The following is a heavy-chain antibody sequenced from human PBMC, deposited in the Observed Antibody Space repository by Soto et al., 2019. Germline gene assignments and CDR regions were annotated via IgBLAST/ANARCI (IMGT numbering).Heavy chain of an antibody. Sequence: QVQLVQSGAEVKKPGASVKVSCKASGYTFISYGISWVRQAPGQGLEWMGWISGYNGNTKYAQKLXXXXXXXXXXXXXXAXXXXXXXXXXDTAVYXXARDLGAQIVDYWGQGTLVTVSS. CDR1: GYTFISYG. J-gene: IGHJ4*02. V-gene: IGHV1-18*01. D-gene: IGHD1-26*01. CDR3: ARDLGAQIVDY. CDR2: ISGYNGNT.